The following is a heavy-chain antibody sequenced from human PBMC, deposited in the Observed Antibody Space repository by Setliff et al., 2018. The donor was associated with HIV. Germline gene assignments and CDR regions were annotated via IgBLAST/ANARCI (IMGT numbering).Heavy chain of an antibody. CDR2: ISGSGGST. V-gene: IGHV3-23*01. D-gene: IGHD1-26*01. J-gene: IGHJ4*02. CDR1: GFTFSSYA. Sequence: PGGSLRLSCAASGFTFSSYAMSWVRQAPGKGLEWVSAISGSGGSTYYADSVKGRFTISRDNAKNSQYLLMSDLRAEDTAVYYCAAVFTGEPGRSLDYWGQGTPVTVSS. CDR3: AAVFTGEPGRSLDY.